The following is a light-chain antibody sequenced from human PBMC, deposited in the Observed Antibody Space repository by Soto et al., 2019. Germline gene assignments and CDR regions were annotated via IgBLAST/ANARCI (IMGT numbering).Light chain of an antibody. J-gene: IGKJ2*01. CDR1: QSLLHADGKTY. V-gene: IGKV2D-29*01. CDR2: EVS. Sequence: EIVMTQTPLSVSVIPGQPASISCKSSQSLLHADGKTYLYWFVRKPGQPPQLLFYEVSNRFSGVPDRFSGSGSGTAFSLTISRVEAEELGIYYCMQSMRVPFTFGQGTKLEL. CDR3: MQSMRVPFT.